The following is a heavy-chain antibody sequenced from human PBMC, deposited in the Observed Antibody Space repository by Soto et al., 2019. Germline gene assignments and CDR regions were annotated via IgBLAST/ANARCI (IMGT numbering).Heavy chain of an antibody. CDR2: ISSSSSYI. CDR1: GFTFSSYS. CDR3: ARDVVYCSSTSCYDLYYYYYMDV. V-gene: IGHV3-21*01. D-gene: IGHD2-2*01. J-gene: IGHJ6*03. Sequence: GGSLRLSCAASGFTFSSYSMNWVRQAPGKGLEWVSSISSSSSYIYYADSVKGRFTISRDNAKNSLYLQMNSLRAEDTAVYYCARDVVYCSSTSCYDLYYYYYMDVWGKGTTVTVSS.